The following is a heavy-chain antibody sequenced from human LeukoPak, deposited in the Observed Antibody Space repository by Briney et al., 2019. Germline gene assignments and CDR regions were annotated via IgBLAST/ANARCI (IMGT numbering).Heavy chain of an antibody. V-gene: IGHV3-20*04. J-gene: IGHJ5*02. CDR2: INWNGGST. CDR3: ARAGTKSTGTTNWFDP. Sequence: GGSLRLSCAASGFTFDDYGMSWVRQAPGKGLEWVSGINWNGGSTGYADSVKGRFTISRDNAKNSLYLQVNSLRAEDTALYYCARAGTKSTGTTNWFDPWGQGTLVTVSS. D-gene: IGHD1-7*01. CDR1: GFTFDDYG.